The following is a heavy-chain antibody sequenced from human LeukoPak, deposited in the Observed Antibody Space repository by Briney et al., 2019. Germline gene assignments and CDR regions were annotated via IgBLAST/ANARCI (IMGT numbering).Heavy chain of an antibody. D-gene: IGHD5-18*01. CDR2: ISD. CDR1: GFTFNYYA. V-gene: IGHV3-23*01. Sequence: GGSLRLSCAASGFTFNYYAMSWVRQAPGKGLEWVSGISDNYTDPVKGRFTISRDNTKNTVYLQMNNLRADDTAVYFCARHDSFIPYWGQGTLVTVSS. CDR3: ARHDSFIPY. J-gene: IGHJ4*02.